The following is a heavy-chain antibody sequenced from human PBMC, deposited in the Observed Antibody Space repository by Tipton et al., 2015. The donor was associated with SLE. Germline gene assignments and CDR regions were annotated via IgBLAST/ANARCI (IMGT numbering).Heavy chain of an antibody. Sequence: TLSLTCAVSDVSISSTYYYWGWIRQPPGKGLEWIGSVHYSGSTYYSPSLESRGTISLDTSKKQFSLKLTSVTAADTAVYYCARGIAAADSGGFDIWGQGTMVTVSS. CDR1: DVSISSTYYY. D-gene: IGHD6-13*01. V-gene: IGHV4-39*07. J-gene: IGHJ3*02. CDR2: VHYSGST. CDR3: ARGIAAADSGGFDI.